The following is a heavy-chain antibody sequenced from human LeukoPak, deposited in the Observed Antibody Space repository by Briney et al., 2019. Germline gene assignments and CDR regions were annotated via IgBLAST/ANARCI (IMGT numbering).Heavy chain of an antibody. D-gene: IGHD3-22*01. CDR3: ARKTDSSGSGDY. V-gene: IGHV3-74*01. Sequence: GGSLRLSCAASGFTFSSYGMHWVRQAPGKGLVWVSRINSDGSSTSYADSVKGRFTISRDASKNTLFLQMNSLRADDTAVYYCARKTDSSGSGDYWGQGTLVTVSS. CDR2: INSDGSST. J-gene: IGHJ4*02. CDR1: GFTFSSYG.